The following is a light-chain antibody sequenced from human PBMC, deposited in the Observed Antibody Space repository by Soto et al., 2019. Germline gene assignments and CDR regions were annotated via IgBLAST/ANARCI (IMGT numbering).Light chain of an antibody. V-gene: IGKV3-11*01. CDR1: QSVSSY. J-gene: IGKJ4*01. CDR3: QQRSTWPPALT. Sequence: EIVLTQSPATLSSSPGERATLSCRASQSVSSYLAWYQQKPGQAPRLLIYDASNRATGIPARFSGSGSGTDFTLTISSLEPEDFAVYYCQQRSTWPPALTFGGGTKVEIK. CDR2: DAS.